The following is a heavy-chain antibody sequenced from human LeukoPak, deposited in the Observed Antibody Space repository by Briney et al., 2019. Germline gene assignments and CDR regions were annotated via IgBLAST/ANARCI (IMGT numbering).Heavy chain of an antibody. D-gene: IGHD5-18*01. J-gene: IGHJ5*02. CDR3: AREVTAMVTS. V-gene: IGHV4-34*01. CDR1: GGSFSGYY. Sequence: KPSETLSLTCAVYGGSFSGYYWSWIRQPPGKGLEWIGEITHSGSTNYNPSLKSRVTISVDTSKNQFSLKLSSVTAADTAVYYCAREVTAMVTSWGQGTLVTVSS. CDR2: ITHSGST.